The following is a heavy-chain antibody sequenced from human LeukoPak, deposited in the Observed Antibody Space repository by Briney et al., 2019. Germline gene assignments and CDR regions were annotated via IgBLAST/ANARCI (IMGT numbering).Heavy chain of an antibody. V-gene: IGHV4-34*01. J-gene: IGHJ6*02. CDR2: INHSGST. CDR1: GVSFSGYY. D-gene: IGHD6-13*01. Sequence: PSETLSLTCAVYGVSFSGYYWSWIRQPPGKGLEWIGEINHSGSTNYNPSLKSRVTISVDTSKNQFSLKLSSVTAADTAVYYCARVYSTTPDYYYYGMDVWGQGTTVTVSS. CDR3: ARVYSTTPDYYYYGMDV.